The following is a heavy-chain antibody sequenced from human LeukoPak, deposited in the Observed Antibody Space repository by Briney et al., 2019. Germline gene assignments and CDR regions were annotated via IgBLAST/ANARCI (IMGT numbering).Heavy chain of an antibody. CDR3: AKEPNYYVGPNWFDP. J-gene: IGHJ5*02. CDR2: ISGSGGST. D-gene: IGHD3-10*02. Sequence: PGGSLRLSCAASGFTFSSYEMNWVRQAPGKGLEWVSAISGSGGSTYYADSVKGRFTISRDNSKNTLYLQMNSLRAEDTAVYYCAKEPNYYVGPNWFDPWGQGTLVTVSS. V-gene: IGHV3-23*01. CDR1: GFTFSSYE.